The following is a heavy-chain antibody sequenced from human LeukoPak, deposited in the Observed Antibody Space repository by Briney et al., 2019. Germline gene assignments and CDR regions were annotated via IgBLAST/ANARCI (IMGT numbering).Heavy chain of an antibody. V-gene: IGHV3-23*01. Sequence: QSGGSLRLSCAASGFTFSSYAMSWVRQAPGKGLEWVSAISGSGGSTYYADSVKGRFTISRDNSKNTLYPQMNSLRAEDTAIYYCATFRQVLLPFEAGGEGSLVTVSS. D-gene: IGHD2/OR15-2a*01. CDR3: ATFRQVLLPFEA. CDR1: GFTFSSYA. J-gene: IGHJ4*02. CDR2: ISGSGGST.